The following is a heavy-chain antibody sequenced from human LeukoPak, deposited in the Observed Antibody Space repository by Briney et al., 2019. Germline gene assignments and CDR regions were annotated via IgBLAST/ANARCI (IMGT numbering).Heavy chain of an antibody. CDR3: ARGSVEYSSSSGVDY. J-gene: IGHJ4*02. V-gene: IGHV1-2*02. CDR2: INPNSGGT. Sequence: ASVKVSCKASGYTFTGYYMHWVRQAPGQGLEWMGWINPNSGGTNYAQKFQGRVTMTRDTSISTAYMELSRLRSDDTAVYYCARGSVEYSSSSGVDYWGQGTLVTVSS. D-gene: IGHD6-6*01. CDR1: GYTFTGYY.